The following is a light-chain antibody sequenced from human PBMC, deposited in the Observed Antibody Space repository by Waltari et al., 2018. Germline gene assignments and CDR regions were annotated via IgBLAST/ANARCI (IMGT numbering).Light chain of an antibody. CDR1: QSVGRF. J-gene: IGKJ1*01. V-gene: IGKV3-20*01. CDR3: QKYVNLPAT. CDR2: HAS. Sequence: EIVLTQSPSPLSLSPGERATLSCRASQSVGRFLAWYQQKPGQAPRLLIYHASIRATGIPDRFSGSGSGTDFSLTISGLEPEDFAVYYCQKYVNLPATFGQGTKVEIK.